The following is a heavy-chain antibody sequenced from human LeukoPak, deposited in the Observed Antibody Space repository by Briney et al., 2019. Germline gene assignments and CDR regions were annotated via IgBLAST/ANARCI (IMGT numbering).Heavy chain of an antibody. CDR2: ISYDGSNK. Sequence: GGSLRLSCAASGFTFSSYTMSWVRQAPGKGLEWVAVISYDGSNKYYADSVKGRFTISRDNSKNTLYLQMNSLRPEDTAVYYCARLGLLNYWGQGTLVTVSS. CDR3: ARLGLLNY. D-gene: IGHD3-22*01. CDR1: GFTFSSYT. V-gene: IGHV3-30*04. J-gene: IGHJ4*02.